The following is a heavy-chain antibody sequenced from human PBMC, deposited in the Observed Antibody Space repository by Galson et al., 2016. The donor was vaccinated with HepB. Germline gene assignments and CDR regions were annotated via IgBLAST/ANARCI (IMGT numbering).Heavy chain of an antibody. V-gene: IGHV3-9*01. J-gene: IGHJ4*02. Sequence: SLRLSCAASGFSLDDYAMHWVRPAPGMGLEWVSGISYNSYYITYDASVRDRFTISRDNAKNPLLLQLNCLTPEDTALYYCSRALCSAGTCYSDSSNFDYWGQGTLVTVSS. CDR1: GFSLDDYA. CDR2: ISYNSYYI. CDR3: SRALCSAGTCYSDSSNFDY. D-gene: IGHD2-15*01.